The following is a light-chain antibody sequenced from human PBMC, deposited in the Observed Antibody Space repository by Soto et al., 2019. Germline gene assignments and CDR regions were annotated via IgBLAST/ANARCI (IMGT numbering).Light chain of an antibody. Sequence: QSVLTQPPSASGSPGQSVTMSCTGTSSDVGGYDFVSWYQQHPGKAPKLLIYEVTKRPSGVPDRISASKSGNTASLTVSGLQAEDEADYYCSSYAGSNNVLFGGGTKLTVL. J-gene: IGLJ2*01. CDR3: SSYAGSNNVL. CDR1: SSDVGGYDF. V-gene: IGLV2-8*01. CDR2: EVT.